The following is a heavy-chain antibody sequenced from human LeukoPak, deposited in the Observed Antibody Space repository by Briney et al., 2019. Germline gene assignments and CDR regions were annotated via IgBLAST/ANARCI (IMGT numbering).Heavy chain of an antibody. CDR3: ARDQGYYDSSGYYGELAFDI. J-gene: IGHJ3*02. CDR1: GGSFSGYY. Sequence: SETLSLTCAVYGGSFSGYYWSWIRQPPGKGLEWIGEINHSGSTNYNPSLKSRVTISVDTSKNQFSLKLSSVTAADTAVYYCARDQGYYDSSGYYGELAFDIWGQGTMVTVSS. D-gene: IGHD3-22*01. CDR2: INHSGST. V-gene: IGHV4-34*01.